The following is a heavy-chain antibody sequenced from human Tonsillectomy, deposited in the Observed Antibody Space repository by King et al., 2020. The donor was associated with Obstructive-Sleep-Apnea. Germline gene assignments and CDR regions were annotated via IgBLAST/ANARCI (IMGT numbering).Heavy chain of an antibody. CDR1: GFTFSSYG. D-gene: IGHD2-2*01. J-gene: IGHJ5*02. CDR2: IRYDGSNK. CDR3: AKDEGYCSSTSCSNWFDP. V-gene: IGHV3-30*02. Sequence: VQLVESGGGVVQPGRSLRLSCAASGFTFSSYGMHWVRQAPGKGLEWVAFIRYDGSNKYYADSVKGRFTLSRDNSKNTLYLQMNSLRAEDTAVYYCAKDEGYCSSTSCSNWFDPWGQGTLVTVSS.